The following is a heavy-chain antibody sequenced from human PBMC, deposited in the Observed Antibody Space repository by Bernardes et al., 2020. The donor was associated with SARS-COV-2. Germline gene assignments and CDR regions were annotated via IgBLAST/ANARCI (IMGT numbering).Heavy chain of an antibody. J-gene: IGHJ3*02. Sequence: EEALFLSFAASGFTFSSSSMNWVRQAPGKGLAWVSSLSSSSSYLYYADSVKGRFTISRDNAKNSLYLQMNSLRAEDTAVYYCARDWPRITILGVVPAAFDIWGQGTMVTVSS. CDR3: ARDWPRITILGVVPAAFDI. D-gene: IGHD3-3*01. CDR1: GFTFSSSS. CDR2: LSSSSSYL. V-gene: IGHV3-21*01.